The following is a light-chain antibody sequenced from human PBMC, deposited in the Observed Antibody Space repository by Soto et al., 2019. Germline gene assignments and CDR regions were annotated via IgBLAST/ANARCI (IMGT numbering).Light chain of an antibody. J-gene: IGLJ3*02. V-gene: IGLV2-14*01. CDR1: SCDVGAYNY. CDR3: ISYTTSSTLR. Sequence: QSVLTQPASVSGSPGQSISISCTGTSCDVGAYNYVSWYQQHPGKAPKLMIYDVSKRPSGVSNRFSGSKSGNTASLTISGLQSEDEADYYCISYTTSSTLRFGGGTKLTVL. CDR2: DVS.